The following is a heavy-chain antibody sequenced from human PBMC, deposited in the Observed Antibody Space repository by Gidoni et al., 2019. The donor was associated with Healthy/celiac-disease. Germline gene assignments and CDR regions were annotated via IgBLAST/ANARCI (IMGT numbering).Heavy chain of an antibody. J-gene: IGHJ5*02. Sequence: EVQLVESGGGLVQPGGSLRLSCAASGFTFSSSEMNWVRQAQGKGLAWVSYISSRGSTINYADSVKGRFTISRDNAKNSLYLQMNSLRAEDTAVYYCARVPLGYCTNGVCYNFWFDPWGQGTLVTVSS. D-gene: IGHD2-8*01. CDR3: ARVPLGYCTNGVCYNFWFDP. CDR2: ISSRGSTI. CDR1: GFTFSSSE. V-gene: IGHV3-48*03.